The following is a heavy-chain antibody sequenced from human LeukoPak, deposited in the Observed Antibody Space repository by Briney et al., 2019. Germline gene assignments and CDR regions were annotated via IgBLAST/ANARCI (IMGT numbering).Heavy chain of an antibody. Sequence: ASVKVSCKASGKSVTNHYMHWVRQAPGQGPEWMGIINPSGGSTSYAQKFQGRLTMTRDTSTGTVYMELSSLRSEDTAVYYCARAAISGSYYGTFDYWGQGTLVTVSS. CDR3: ARAAISGSYYGTFDY. V-gene: IGHV1-46*01. J-gene: IGHJ4*02. D-gene: IGHD1-26*01. CDR2: INPSGGST. CDR1: GKSVTNHY.